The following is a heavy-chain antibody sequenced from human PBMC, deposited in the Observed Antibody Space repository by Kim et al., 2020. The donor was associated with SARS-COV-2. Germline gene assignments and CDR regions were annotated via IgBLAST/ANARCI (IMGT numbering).Heavy chain of an antibody. Sequence: GGSLRLSCAASGFTFSSYGMHWVRQAPGKGLEWVAVISYDGSNKYYADSVKGRFTISRDNSKNTLYLQMNSLRAEDTAVYYCAKDLRGYSYGVFDYWGQG. D-gene: IGHD5-18*01. J-gene: IGHJ4*02. CDR2: ISYDGSNK. V-gene: IGHV3-30*18. CDR3: AKDLRGYSYGVFDY. CDR1: GFTFSSYG.